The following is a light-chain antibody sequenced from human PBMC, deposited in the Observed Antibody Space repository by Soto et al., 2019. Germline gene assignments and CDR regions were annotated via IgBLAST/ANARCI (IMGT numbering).Light chain of an antibody. CDR1: QSISSY. Sequence: TVLTQSPATLSLSPGEGATLCCRAGQSISSYLAWYQQKPGQAPRLLIYDASNRATGIPARFSGSGPGTDFTLTISSLEPEDFAVYYCQQRSNWPPITFGQGTRLEIK. CDR2: DAS. V-gene: IGKV3-11*01. CDR3: QQRSNWPPIT. J-gene: IGKJ5*01.